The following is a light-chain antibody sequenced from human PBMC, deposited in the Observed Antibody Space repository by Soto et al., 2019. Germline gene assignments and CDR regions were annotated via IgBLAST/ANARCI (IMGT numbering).Light chain of an antibody. J-gene: IGLJ1*01. CDR1: SSDVGDYNY. V-gene: IGLV2-8*01. CDR3: SSYAGSNNYV. CDR2: EVS. Sequence: QSALTQPPSASGSPGQSVTISCIGTSSDVGDYNYVSWYQHHPGKAPKLMIFEVSKRPSGVPDRFSGSKSGNTASLTISGLQAEDEADYYCSSYAGSNNYVFGTGTKLTVL.